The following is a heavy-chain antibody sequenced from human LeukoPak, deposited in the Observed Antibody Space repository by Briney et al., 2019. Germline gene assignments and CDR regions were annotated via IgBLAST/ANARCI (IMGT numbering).Heavy chain of an antibody. CDR2: ISSSSSTI. V-gene: IGHV3-48*01. CDR3: ARGVTYCSGGSCHG. CDR1: GFTFSSYS. D-gene: IGHD2-15*01. J-gene: IGHJ4*02. Sequence: GGPLRLSCAASGFTFSSYSMNWVRQAPGKGLEWVSYISSSSSTIYYADSVKGRFTISRDNAKNSLYLQMNSLRAEDAAVYYCARGVTYCSGGSCHGWVQGTLVTVSS.